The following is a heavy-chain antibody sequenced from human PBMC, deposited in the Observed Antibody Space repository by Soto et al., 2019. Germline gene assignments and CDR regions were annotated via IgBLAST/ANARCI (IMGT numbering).Heavy chain of an antibody. D-gene: IGHD3-9*01. J-gene: IGHJ4*02. CDR1: GGCFSGYY. Sequence: QVQLQQWGAGLLKPSETLSLTCAVYGGCFSGYYWSWIRQPPGKGLEWIGEINQSGSTNYNPSLKSRVTISVDTSKSQFSMKLSSVTAADTAVYYCARALRVLRDFDWGQGTLVTVSS. V-gene: IGHV4-34*01. CDR2: INQSGST. CDR3: ARALRVLRDFD.